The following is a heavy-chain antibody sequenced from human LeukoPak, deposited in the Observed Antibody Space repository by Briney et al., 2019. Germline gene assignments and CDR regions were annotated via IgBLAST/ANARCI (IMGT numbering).Heavy chain of an antibody. J-gene: IGHJ4*02. CDR1: GFTFSTYW. Sequence: GGSLRLPCAASGFTFSTYWMHWVRQAPGKGLVWVSRIRPEGTTTAYADSVKGRFTISRDNAKNTLFLQMNSLSAEDTAVYYCARDLDWILFDYWGQGTLVTASS. CDR2: IRPEGTTT. CDR3: ARDLDWILFDY. V-gene: IGHV3-74*03. D-gene: IGHD3-9*01.